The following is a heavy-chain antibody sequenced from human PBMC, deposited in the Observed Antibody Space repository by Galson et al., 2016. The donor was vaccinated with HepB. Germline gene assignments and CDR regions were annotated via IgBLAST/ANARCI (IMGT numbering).Heavy chain of an antibody. J-gene: IGHJ4*02. D-gene: IGHD3-22*01. V-gene: IGHV3-30*18. CDR3: AKGGYYDSRGFPDN. CDR1: GLIFSNYG. Sequence: SLRLSCAAPGLIFSNYGMHWVRQAPGKGLEWVAVTSNDGSDTKYADSVQGRFTISRDNPKNTLFLQLNSLRAEDTAVYHCAKGGYYDSRGFPDNWGQGTLVTVSS. CDR2: TSNDGSDT.